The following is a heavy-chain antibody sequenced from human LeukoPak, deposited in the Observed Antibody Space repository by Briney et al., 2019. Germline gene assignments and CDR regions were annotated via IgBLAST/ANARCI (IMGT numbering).Heavy chain of an antibody. Sequence: SETLSLTCTVSGGSISSSSYYWSWIRQPPGKGLEWIGYIYYSGSTSYNPSLKSRVTISVDTSKNQFSLKLSSVTAADTAVYYCARVGMVYYYYMDVWGKGTTVTVSS. D-gene: IGHD3-10*01. V-gene: IGHV4-30-4*08. CDR2: IYYSGST. CDR3: ARVGMVYYYYMDV. J-gene: IGHJ6*03. CDR1: GGSISSSSYY.